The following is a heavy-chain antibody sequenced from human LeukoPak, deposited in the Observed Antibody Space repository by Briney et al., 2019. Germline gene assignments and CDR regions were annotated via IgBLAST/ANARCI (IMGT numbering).Heavy chain of an antibody. CDR2: INPNNGGT. CDR1: GYTFTGYF. J-gene: IGHJ3*02. D-gene: IGHD5-24*01. Sequence: ASVKVSCKASGYTFTGYFMNWVRQAPGQGLEWMGRINPNNGGTNYAQNFQARVTMTRDTSISTVYMELSSLRSEDTAVYYCARVGDGLNDAFDIWGQGTMVTVSS. CDR3: ARVGDGLNDAFDI. V-gene: IGHV1-2*06.